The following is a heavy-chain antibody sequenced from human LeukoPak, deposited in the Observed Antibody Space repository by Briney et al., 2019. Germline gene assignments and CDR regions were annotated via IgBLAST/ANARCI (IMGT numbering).Heavy chain of an antibody. D-gene: IGHD2-8*01. V-gene: IGHV3-30-3*01. Sequence: GGSLRLSCAASGFSFSTDAMHWVRQAPGQGLEWVAVISYVGSNKYYADSVTGRFIISRDNSKNTLYLQMNSLRAEDTAVYYCARGYCTNGVCSTFEYWGQGTLVTVSS. CDR3: ARGYCTNGVCSTFEY. CDR1: GFSFSTDA. CDR2: ISYVGSNK. J-gene: IGHJ4*02.